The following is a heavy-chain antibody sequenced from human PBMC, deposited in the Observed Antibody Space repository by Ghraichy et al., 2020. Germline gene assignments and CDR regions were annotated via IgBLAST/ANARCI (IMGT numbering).Heavy chain of an antibody. CDR2: ISGTSSTT. CDR3: ARGRYSSSCFDY. J-gene: IGHJ4*02. D-gene: IGHD6-13*01. V-gene: IGHV3-48*04. CDR1: GFTFSSYS. Sequence: GGSLRLSCAASGFTFSSYSMNWVRQAPGKGLEWVSYISGTSSTTYYADTVKGRFTTPRDNAKNPLYLQMNSLRAEDTAVYYCARGRYSSSCFDYGGQGTLVTVSS.